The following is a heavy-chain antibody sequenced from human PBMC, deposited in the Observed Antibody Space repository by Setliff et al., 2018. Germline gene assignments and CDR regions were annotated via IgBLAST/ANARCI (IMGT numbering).Heavy chain of an antibody. CDR2: IYYSGST. J-gene: IGHJ6*03. Sequence: SETLSLTCTVSGGSISSSSYYWGWIRQPPGKGLEWIGTIYYSGSTYYNPSLKSRVTISMDTSKNHFSLKLSSVTAADTAVYYCARADSNTYYYYYYMDVWGKGTTVTVSS. D-gene: IGHD4-4*01. CDR3: ARADSNTYYYYYYMDV. V-gene: IGHV4-39*02. CDR1: GGSISSSSYY.